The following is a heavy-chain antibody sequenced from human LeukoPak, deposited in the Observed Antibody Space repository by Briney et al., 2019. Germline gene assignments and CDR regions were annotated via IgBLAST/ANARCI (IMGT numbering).Heavy chain of an antibody. Sequence: KPGGSLRLSCAASGLTFSDYYMSWIRQAPGKGLEWVSYISSSSYTNYADSVKGRFTISRDNAKNSLYLQMNSLRAEDTAVYYCARVRSGWYLDAFDIWGQGTMVTVSS. CDR1: GLTFSDYY. J-gene: IGHJ3*02. CDR2: ISSSSYT. D-gene: IGHD6-19*01. V-gene: IGHV3-11*03. CDR3: ARVRSGWYLDAFDI.